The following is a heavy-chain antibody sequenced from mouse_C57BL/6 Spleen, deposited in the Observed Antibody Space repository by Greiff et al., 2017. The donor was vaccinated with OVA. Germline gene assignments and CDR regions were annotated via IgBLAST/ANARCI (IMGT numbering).Heavy chain of an antibody. D-gene: IGHD2-2*01. Sequence: VQLQQSGAELVKPGASVKLSCTASGFNIKDYYMHWVKQRTEQGLEWIGRIDPEDGETKYAPKFQGKATITADTSSNTAYQLSSLTSEDTAVYYCARMVTGAWCAYWGQGTLVTVSA. CDR1: GFNIKDYY. V-gene: IGHV14-2*01. CDR2: IDPEDGET. CDR3: ARMVTGAWCAY. J-gene: IGHJ3*01.